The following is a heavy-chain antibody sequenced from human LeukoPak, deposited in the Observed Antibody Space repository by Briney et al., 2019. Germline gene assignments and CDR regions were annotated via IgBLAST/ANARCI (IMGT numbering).Heavy chain of an antibody. J-gene: IGHJ4*02. CDR1: GYTFTSCY. CDR2: INPSGGST. D-gene: IGHD2-21*02. Sequence: GASVKVSCKASGYTFTSCYMHWVRQAPGQGLEWVGIINPSGGSTSYAQKFQGRVNMTRDTSTSTVYMELSSLRSEDKAVYYCAREGVVTADFDYWGQGTLVTVSS. CDR3: AREGVVTADFDY. V-gene: IGHV1-46*01.